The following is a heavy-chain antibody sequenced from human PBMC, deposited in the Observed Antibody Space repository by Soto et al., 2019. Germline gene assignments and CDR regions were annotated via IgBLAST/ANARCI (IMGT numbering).Heavy chain of an antibody. CDR1: GFTFSSYW. CDR2: IKQDGSEK. V-gene: IGHV3-7*01. J-gene: IGHJ4*02. D-gene: IGHD3-16*01. CDR3: ARAWGSRYIYAYFDY. Sequence: GGSLRLSCAASGFTFSSYWMSWVRQAPGKGLEWVANIKQDGSEKYYVDSVKGRFTISRDNAKNSLYLQMNSLRAEDTAVYYCARAWGSRYIYAYFDYWGQGTLVTVSS.